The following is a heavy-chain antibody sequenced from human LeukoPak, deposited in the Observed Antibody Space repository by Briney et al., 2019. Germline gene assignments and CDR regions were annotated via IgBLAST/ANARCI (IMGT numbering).Heavy chain of an antibody. CDR3: ARGGGDDYFDY. Sequence: SVTVSCKASGGTFSSHAISWVRQAPGQGLEWMGGIIPIFGTANYTQKFQGRVTITADESTSTAYMELSSLRSEDTAVYYCARGGGDDYFDYWGQGTLVTVSS. CDR2: IIPIFGTA. V-gene: IGHV1-69*13. J-gene: IGHJ4*02. CDR1: GGTFSSHA. D-gene: IGHD3-16*01.